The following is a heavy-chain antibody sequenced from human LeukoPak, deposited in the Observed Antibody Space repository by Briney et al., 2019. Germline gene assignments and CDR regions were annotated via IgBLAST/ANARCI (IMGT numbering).Heavy chain of an antibody. CDR3: AKVSGYSYGYFDY. D-gene: IGHD5-18*01. V-gene: IGHV3-23*01. CDR2: ISVSGGGT. J-gene: IGHJ4*02. Sequence: GGSLRLSCAAPGFTFSSYAMSWVRQAPRKGLEWVSAISVSGGGTYYADSVKGRFTISRDNSKNTLYLQMNSLRAEDTAVYYCAKVSGYSYGYFDYWGQGTLVTVSS. CDR1: GFTFSSYA.